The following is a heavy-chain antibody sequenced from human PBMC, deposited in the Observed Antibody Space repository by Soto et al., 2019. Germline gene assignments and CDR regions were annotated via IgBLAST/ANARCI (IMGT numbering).Heavy chain of an antibody. J-gene: IGHJ4*02. Sequence: GPSVKVSCKASGYTFTGHYIHWVRQAPEQGPEWMGEIGPESGATRYAQRFQGRVTMTRDMSITTVYMELNNLSPDDTAVYYCGRGRSGQIVVFYWGQGTPVTVSP. CDR2: IGPESGAT. D-gene: IGHD1-26*01. CDR1: GYTFTGHY. CDR3: GRGRSGQIVVFY. V-gene: IGHV1-2*02.